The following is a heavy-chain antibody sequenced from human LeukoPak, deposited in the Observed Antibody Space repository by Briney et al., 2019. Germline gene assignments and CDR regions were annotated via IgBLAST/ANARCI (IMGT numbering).Heavy chain of an antibody. CDR2: ISPISGGT. CDR3: ARGLDSSGWSYFEY. J-gene: IGHJ4*02. V-gene: IGHV1-2*02. CDR1: GYTFTDYY. D-gene: IGHD6-19*01. Sequence: ASVKVSCKASGYTFTDYYLHWMRQAPGQGLEWLAWISPISGGTKYAQKFQGGVTLTRDTSISTAYMELSRLRSDDTAVYYCARGLDSSGWSYFEYWGQGTLVTVSS.